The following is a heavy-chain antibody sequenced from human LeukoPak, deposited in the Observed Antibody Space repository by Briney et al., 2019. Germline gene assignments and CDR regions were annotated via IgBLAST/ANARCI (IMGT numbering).Heavy chain of an antibody. J-gene: IGHJ6*02. CDR2: INGEGSRI. D-gene: IGHD3-10*01. Sequence: GGSLRLSCAVTGFNLRTYWIHWVRHSPGRGLEWVARINGEGSRISYADSVRGRFTISRDNAKNTAYLQMNSLRAEDTALYYCARDRGYYYYGMDVWGQGTTVVVSS. V-gene: IGHV3-74*01. CDR1: GFNLRTYW. CDR3: ARDRGYYYYGMDV.